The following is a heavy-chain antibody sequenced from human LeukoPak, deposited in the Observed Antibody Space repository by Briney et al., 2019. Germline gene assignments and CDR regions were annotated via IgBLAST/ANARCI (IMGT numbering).Heavy chain of an antibody. Sequence: GGSLRLSCAASGFTFSSYSMNWVRQAPGKGLEWVSSISSSSSCIYYADSVKGRFTISRDNAKSSLYLQMNSLRDEDTAVYYCARDPYSGNYGDYYYYYMDVWGKGTTVTISS. D-gene: IGHD1-26*01. CDR1: GFTFSSYS. J-gene: IGHJ6*03. V-gene: IGHV3-21*01. CDR3: ARDPYSGNYGDYYYYYMDV. CDR2: ISSSSSCI.